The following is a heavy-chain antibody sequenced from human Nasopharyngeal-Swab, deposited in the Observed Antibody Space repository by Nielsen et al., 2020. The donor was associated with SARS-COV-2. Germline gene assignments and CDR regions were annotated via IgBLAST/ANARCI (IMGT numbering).Heavy chain of an antibody. Sequence: VRQAPGKGLEWVVRIGDKDHNYATTYGASVQGRVTISRDDSKNTAFLQMDSLKTEDTALYYCTTDFYFDYWGQGTLVTVSS. V-gene: IGHV3-73*01. J-gene: IGHJ4*02. CDR2: IGDKDHNYAT. CDR3: TTDFYFDY.